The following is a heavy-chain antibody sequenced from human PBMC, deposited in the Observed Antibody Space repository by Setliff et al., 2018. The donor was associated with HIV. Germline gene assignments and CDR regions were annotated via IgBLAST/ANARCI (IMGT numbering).Heavy chain of an antibody. D-gene: IGHD1-26*01. J-gene: IGHJ3*02. CDR1: GYAFTSYA. Sequence: ASVKVSCKASGYAFTSYAMHWVRQAPGQRLEWMGWINAGNGNTKYSQKFQGRVTITGDTSASTAYMELSSLRSEDTAVYYCARDSEWGSYIFWTFDIWGQGTMVTVSS. CDR3: ARDSEWGSYIFWTFDI. V-gene: IGHV1-3*01. CDR2: INAGNGNT.